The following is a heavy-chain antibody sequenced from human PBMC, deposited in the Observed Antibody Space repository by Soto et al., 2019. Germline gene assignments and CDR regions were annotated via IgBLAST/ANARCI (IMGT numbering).Heavy chain of an antibody. V-gene: IGHV4-31*03. J-gene: IGHJ1*01. CDR3: ARGVQH. Sequence: QVQLQESGPGLVKPSQTLSLTCTVSGGSISSGGYHWSWIRQHPGKVLEWIGYIYYSVSTYYNPSLKSRVPISVDTSKNQSSLKLRCVTAAATAVYYCARGVQHWGQGTPVTLSS. CDR2: IYYSVST. CDR1: GGSISSGGYH.